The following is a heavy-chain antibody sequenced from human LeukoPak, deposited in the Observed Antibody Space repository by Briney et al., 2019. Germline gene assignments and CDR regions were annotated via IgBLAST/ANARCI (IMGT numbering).Heavy chain of an antibody. D-gene: IGHD2-21*02. CDR2: ISGSGGST. V-gene: IGHV3-23*01. CDR3: AKDVAYCGGDCYSDYHYFDY. J-gene: IGHJ4*02. CDR1: GFTFSSYA. Sequence: GGSLRLSCAASGFTFSSYAMSWVRQAPGKGLEWVSAISGSGGSTYYADSVKGRFTISTDNSKNTLYLQMNSLRAEDTAVYYCAKDVAYCGGDCYSDYHYFDYWGQGTLVTVSS.